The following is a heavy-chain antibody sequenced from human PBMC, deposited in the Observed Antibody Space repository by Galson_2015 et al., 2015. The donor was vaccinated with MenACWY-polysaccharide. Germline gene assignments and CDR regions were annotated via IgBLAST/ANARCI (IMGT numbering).Heavy chain of an antibody. CDR1: GFTFSSYG. CDR3: AKDQDSSSWYSYFDY. Sequence: SLRLSCAASGFTFSSYGMHWVRQAPGKGLEWVAVISYDGSNKYYADSVKGRFTISRDNSKNTLYLQMNSLRAEDTAVYYCAKDQDSSSWYSYFDYCGQGTLVPVSS. CDR2: ISYDGSNK. J-gene: IGHJ4*02. V-gene: IGHV3-30*18. D-gene: IGHD6-13*01.